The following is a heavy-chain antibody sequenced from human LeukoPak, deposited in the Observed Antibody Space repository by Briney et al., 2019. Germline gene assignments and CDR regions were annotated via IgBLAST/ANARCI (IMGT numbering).Heavy chain of an antibody. CDR2: MNPNSGNT. J-gene: IGHJ6*02. CDR1: GYTFTSYD. V-gene: IGHV1-8*01. CDR3: ARGYQGVGGDFPGYYYYYGMDV. D-gene: IGHD2-21*02. Sequence: GASVKVSCKASGYTFTSYDINWVRQATGQGLEWMGWMNPNSGNTGYAQKFQGRVTMTRNTSISTAYMELSSLRSEDTAVYYCARGYQGVGGDFPGYYYYYGMDVWGQGTTVTVSS.